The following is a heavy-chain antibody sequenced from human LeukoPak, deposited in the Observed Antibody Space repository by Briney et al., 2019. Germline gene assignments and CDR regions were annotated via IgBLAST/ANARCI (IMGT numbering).Heavy chain of an antibody. CDR1: GYTFTSYY. CDR3: ARRWFGEPPDYYYYYGMDV. D-gene: IGHD3-10*01. CDR2: INPSGGST. V-gene: IGHV1-46*01. Sequence: ASVKVSCKASGYTFTSYYMHWVRQAPGQGLEWMGIINPSGGSTSYAQKFQGRVTMTRDTSTSTVYMELSSLRSEDTAVYYCARRWFGEPPDYYYYYGMDVWGQGTTVTVSS. J-gene: IGHJ6*02.